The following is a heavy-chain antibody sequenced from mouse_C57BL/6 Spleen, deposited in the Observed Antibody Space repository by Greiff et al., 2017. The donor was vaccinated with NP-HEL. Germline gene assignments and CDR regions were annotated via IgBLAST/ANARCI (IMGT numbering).Heavy chain of an antibody. CDR1: GFTFSDYY. Sequence: EVMLVESEGGLVQPGSSMKLSCTASGFTFSDYYMAWVRQVPEKGLEWVANINYDGSSTYYLDSLKSRFIISRDNAKNILYLQMSSLKSEDTATYYCARNDGYSYFDYWGQGTTRTVSS. V-gene: IGHV5-16*01. J-gene: IGHJ2*01. D-gene: IGHD2-3*01. CDR2: INYDGSST. CDR3: ARNDGYSYFDY.